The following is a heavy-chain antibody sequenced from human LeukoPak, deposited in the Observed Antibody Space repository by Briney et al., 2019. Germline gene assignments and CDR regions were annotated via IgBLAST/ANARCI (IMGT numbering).Heavy chain of an antibody. Sequence: PGGSLRLSCAASGFTFSSYGMHWVRQAPGKGLEWVGRIKSKTDGGTTDYAAPVKGRFTISRDDSKNTLYLQMNSLRAEDTAVYYCAKDTAPSSSVAFDYWGQGTLVTVSS. V-gene: IGHV3-15*01. J-gene: IGHJ4*02. CDR3: AKDTAPSSSVAFDY. D-gene: IGHD6-13*01. CDR1: GFTFSSYG. CDR2: IKSKTDGGTT.